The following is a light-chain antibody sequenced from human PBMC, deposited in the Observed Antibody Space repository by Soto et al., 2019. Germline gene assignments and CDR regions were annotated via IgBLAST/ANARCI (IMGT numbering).Light chain of an antibody. J-gene: IGKJ1*01. V-gene: IGKV3-20*01. CDR3: QQYGSSPVT. CDR1: QSVSSSY. CDR2: GAS. Sequence: EIVLTQSPGTLSLSPGGRATLSCRASQSVSSSYLAWYQQKPGQAPRLLIYGASSRATDIPDRFSGSGSGTDFTLTISRLEPDDFAVYYCQQYGSSPVTFGQGTKVEIK.